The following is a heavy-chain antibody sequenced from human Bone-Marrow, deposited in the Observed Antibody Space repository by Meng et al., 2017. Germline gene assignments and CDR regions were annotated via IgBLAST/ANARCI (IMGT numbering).Heavy chain of an antibody. CDR1: GFSVSRYS. Sequence: GESLKISCEASGFSVSRYSLHWVRQAPGKGLEWVAVISRDGSIKSYAAFVKGRFTISRDNSKNTLYLQMNSLRAEDTAVYYCARSLDRELLFYLDYWGQGTLVTVSS. D-gene: IGHD3-10*01. CDR2: ISRDGSIK. CDR3: ARSLDRELLFYLDY. J-gene: IGHJ4*02. V-gene: IGHV3-30*04.